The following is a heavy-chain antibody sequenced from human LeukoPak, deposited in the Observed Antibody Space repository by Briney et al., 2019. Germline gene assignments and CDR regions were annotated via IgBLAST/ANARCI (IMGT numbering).Heavy chain of an antibody. J-gene: IGHJ4*02. V-gene: IGHV1-46*01. Sequence: ASVKVSCKASGGTFSSYAISWVRQAPGQGLEWMGIINPSGGSTSYAQKFQGRVTMTRDTSTSTVYMELSSLRSEDTAVYYCAREDHYYDSSVYYIWGQGTLVTVSS. CDR3: AREDHYYDSSVYYI. D-gene: IGHD3-22*01. CDR1: GGTFSSYA. CDR2: INPSGGST.